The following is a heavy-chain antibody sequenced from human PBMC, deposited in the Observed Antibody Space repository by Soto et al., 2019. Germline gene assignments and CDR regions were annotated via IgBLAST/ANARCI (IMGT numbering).Heavy chain of an antibody. CDR3: ARPYSEYYYYGMDV. CDR1: GFTFSSYG. V-gene: IGHV3-33*01. CDR2: IWYDGSNK. Sequence: PGGSLRLSCAASGFTFSSYGMHWVRQAPGKGLEWVAVIWYDGSNKYYADSVKGRFTISRDNSKNTLYLQMNSLRAEDTAEYYCARPYSEYYYYGMDVWGQGTTVTVSS. D-gene: IGHD6-13*01. J-gene: IGHJ6*02.